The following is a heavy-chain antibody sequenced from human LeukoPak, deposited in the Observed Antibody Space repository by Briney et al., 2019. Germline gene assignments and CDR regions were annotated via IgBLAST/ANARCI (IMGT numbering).Heavy chain of an antibody. J-gene: IGHJ4*02. V-gene: IGHV3-21*01. CDR1: GFTFSSYS. D-gene: IGHD6-13*01. CDR2: ISSSSSYI. CDR3: ARDLLAAAGSPSY. Sequence: GGSLRLSCAASGFTFSSYSMNWVRQAPGKGLEWVSSISSSSSYIYYADSVKGRFTISRDNAKNSLYLQMNSLRAEDTAVYYCARDLLAAAGSPSYWGQGTLVTVSS.